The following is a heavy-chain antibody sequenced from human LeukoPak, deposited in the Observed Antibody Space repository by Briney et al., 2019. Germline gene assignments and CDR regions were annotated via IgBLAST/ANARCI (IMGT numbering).Heavy chain of an antibody. J-gene: IGHJ4*02. CDR2: TSFDGGKN. D-gene: IGHD3-10*01. V-gene: IGHV3-30*04. Sequence: GGSLRLSCAASGFIFRSYAMNWVRQAPGKGLEWVAGTSFDGGKNFYVDSVKGRLTISRDNSNNTVYLQMNSLRPEDTAVYYCARALTMFRGVPNLDSWGQGTLVTVSS. CDR1: GFIFRSYA. CDR3: ARALTMFRGVPNLDS.